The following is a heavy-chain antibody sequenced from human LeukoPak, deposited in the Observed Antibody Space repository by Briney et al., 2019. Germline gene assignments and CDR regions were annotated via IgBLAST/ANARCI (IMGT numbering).Heavy chain of an antibody. V-gene: IGHV3-21*01. Sequence: GGSLRLSCAASGFTFDDYAIHWVRQAPGKGLEWVSSISSSSSYIYYADSVKGRFTISRDNAKNSLYLQMNSLRAEDTAVYYCARGELELLDYWGQGTLVTVSS. J-gene: IGHJ4*02. CDR3: ARGELELLDY. CDR2: ISSSSSYI. CDR1: GFTFDDYA. D-gene: IGHD1-7*01.